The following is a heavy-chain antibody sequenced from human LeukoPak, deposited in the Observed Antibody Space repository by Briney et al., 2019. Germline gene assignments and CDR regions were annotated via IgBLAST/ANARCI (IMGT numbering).Heavy chain of an antibody. CDR1: GYAFTSYD. CDR3: ARGLVLWFGESYGMDV. Sequence: GASVKVSCKASGYAFTSYDINWVRQATGQGLEWMGWMNPNSGNTGYAQKFQGRVTMTRNTSISTAYMELSSLRSEDTAAYYCARGLVLWFGESYGMDVWGQGTTVTVSS. CDR2: MNPNSGNT. D-gene: IGHD3-10*01. J-gene: IGHJ6*02. V-gene: IGHV1-8*01.